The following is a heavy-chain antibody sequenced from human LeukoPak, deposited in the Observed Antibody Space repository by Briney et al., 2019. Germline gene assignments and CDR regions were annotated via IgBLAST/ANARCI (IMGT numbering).Heavy chain of an antibody. CDR1: GFTFSDYY. J-gene: IGHJ4*02. Sequence: GGSLRLSCAASGFTFSDYYMSWIRQAPGKGLEWVSYISSSGNTIYYADSVKGRFTISRDNAKNSLYLQMNSLRAEDTAVYYRAASSYGDYFDYWGQGTLVTVSS. D-gene: IGHD4-17*01. CDR2: ISSSGNTI. V-gene: IGHV3-11*01. CDR3: AASSYGDYFDY.